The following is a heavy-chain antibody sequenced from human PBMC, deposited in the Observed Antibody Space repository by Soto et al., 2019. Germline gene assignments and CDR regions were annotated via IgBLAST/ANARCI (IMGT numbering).Heavy chain of an antibody. D-gene: IGHD3-3*01. CDR3: AKDQPYYDFWSGQYNFDY. CDR2: ISYDGSNK. CDR1: GFTFSSYG. J-gene: IGHJ4*02. V-gene: IGHV3-30*18. Sequence: QVQLVESGGGVVQPGRSLRLSCAASGFTFSSYGMHWVRQAPGKGLEWVAVISYDGSNKYYADSVKGRFTISRDNSKNTLYLQMNSLRAEDTAVYYCAKDQPYYDFWSGQYNFDYWGQGTLVTVSS.